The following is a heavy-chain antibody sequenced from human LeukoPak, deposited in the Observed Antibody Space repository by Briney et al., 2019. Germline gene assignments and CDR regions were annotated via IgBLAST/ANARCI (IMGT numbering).Heavy chain of an antibody. CDR2: MSTSDSSI. V-gene: IGHV3-11*04. CDR1: GFTFSEYY. Sequence: GGSLRLSCAGTGFTFSEYYMSWIRQAPGKGPEWISYMSTSDSSIYYADSVKGRFTISRDNAKNSLYLQMNSLRAEDTAVYYCAELGITMIGGVWGKGTTVTISS. D-gene: IGHD3-10*02. CDR3: AELGITMIGGV. J-gene: IGHJ6*04.